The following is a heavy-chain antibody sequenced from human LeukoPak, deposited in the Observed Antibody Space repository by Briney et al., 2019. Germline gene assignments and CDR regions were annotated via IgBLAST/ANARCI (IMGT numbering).Heavy chain of an antibody. D-gene: IGHD2/OR15-2a*01. J-gene: IGHJ6*03. V-gene: IGHV4-39*01. Sequence: KTSETLSLTCTVSGGSISSNSYYWGWIRQSPGKGLEWIGSIYYTGSSYYNPSLKIRVTISVDTSKNQFSLKLGSVTAADTAVYYCARTLEYFYYYMDVWGKGTTVTVSS. CDR3: ARTLEYFYYYMDV. CDR1: GGSISSNSYY. CDR2: IYYTGSS.